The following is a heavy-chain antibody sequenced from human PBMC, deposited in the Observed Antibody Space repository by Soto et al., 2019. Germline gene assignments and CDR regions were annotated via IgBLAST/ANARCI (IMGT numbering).Heavy chain of an antibody. D-gene: IGHD6-13*01. Sequence: QVQLVESGGGVVQPGRSLRLSCAASGFTFSSYGMHWVRQAPGKGLEWVAVIWYDGSNKYYADSVKGRFTISRDNSKNTLYLLMNSLRAEDTAVYYCARPGGGWAAGTSAEYFQHWGQGTLVTVSS. V-gene: IGHV3-33*01. CDR3: ARPGGGWAAGTSAEYFQH. CDR2: IWYDGSNK. CDR1: GFTFSSYG. J-gene: IGHJ1*01.